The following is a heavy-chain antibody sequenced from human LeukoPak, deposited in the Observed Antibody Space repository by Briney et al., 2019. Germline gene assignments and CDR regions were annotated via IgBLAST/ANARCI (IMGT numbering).Heavy chain of an antibody. D-gene: IGHD3-10*01. J-gene: IGHJ5*02. CDR1: GGSISSGGYY. CDR2: IYHSGTT. CDR3: ARRGAAGVLFDP. Sequence: SQTLSLTCTVSGGSISSGGYYWSWIRQHPEKGLEWIGYIYHSGTTYYNPSLKSRVDTSVDTSNNQFSLKLSSVTAADTAVYYCARRGAAGVLFDPWGQGTLVTVSS. V-gene: IGHV4-31*03.